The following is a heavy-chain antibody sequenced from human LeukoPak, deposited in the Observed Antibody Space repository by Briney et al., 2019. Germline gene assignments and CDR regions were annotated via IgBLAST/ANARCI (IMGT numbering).Heavy chain of an antibody. CDR3: ARDLGGGLLRYFDWLLGHDAFDI. CDR2: INPNSGGT. J-gene: IGHJ3*02. V-gene: IGHV1-2*02. Sequence: EASVKVSCKASGYTFTGYYMHWVRQAPGQGLEWMGWINPNSGGTNYAQKFQGRVTMTRDTSISTAYMELSRLRSDDTAVYYCARDLGGGLLRYFDWLLGHDAFDIWGQGTMVTVSS. D-gene: IGHD3-9*01. CDR1: GYTFTGYY.